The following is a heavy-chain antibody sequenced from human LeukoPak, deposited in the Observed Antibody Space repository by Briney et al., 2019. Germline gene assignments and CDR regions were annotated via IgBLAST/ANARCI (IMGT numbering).Heavy chain of an antibody. CDR1: GGSLSGYY. D-gene: IGHD3-3*01. V-gene: IGHV4-34*01. Sequence: SETLSLTCAVYGGSLSGYYWSWIRQPPGKGLEWIGEINHSGSTNYNPSLKSRVTISVDTSKNQFSLKLSSVTAADTAVYYCARGSLPYDFWSGYYTPRPFDYWGQGTLVTVSS. J-gene: IGHJ4*02. CDR2: INHSGST. CDR3: ARGSLPYDFWSGYYTPRPFDY.